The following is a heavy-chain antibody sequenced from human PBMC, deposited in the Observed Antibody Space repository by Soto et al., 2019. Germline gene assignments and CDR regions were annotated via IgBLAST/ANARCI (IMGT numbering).Heavy chain of an antibody. Sequence: GGSLILSCVASRITFGSRAMSWIRQAAGEGLAWVSTITDTGGDTKDADSVRGRFTISRDNSKNTLYRQMSSLRVEDSAVYYCARGSTDAYPGSRIFLFWGRGTLVTVSS. J-gene: IGHJ4*02. CDR3: ARGSTDAYPGSRIFLF. CDR2: ITDTGGDT. CDR1: RITFGSRA. V-gene: IGHV3-23*01. D-gene: IGHD3-10*01.